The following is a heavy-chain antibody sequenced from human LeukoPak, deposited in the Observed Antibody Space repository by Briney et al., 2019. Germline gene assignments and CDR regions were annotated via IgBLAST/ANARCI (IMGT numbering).Heavy chain of an antibody. CDR3: ARVGRRYYYDSSRRQNWFDP. Sequence: ASVKVSCKASGYTFTSYDINWVRQATGQGLEWMGWMNPNSGNTGYAQKFQGRVTMTRNTSISTAYMELSSLRSEDTAVYYCARVGRRYYYDSSRRQNWFDPWGQGTLVTVSS. CDR2: MNPNSGNT. CDR1: GYTFTSYD. V-gene: IGHV1-8*01. J-gene: IGHJ5*02. D-gene: IGHD3-22*01.